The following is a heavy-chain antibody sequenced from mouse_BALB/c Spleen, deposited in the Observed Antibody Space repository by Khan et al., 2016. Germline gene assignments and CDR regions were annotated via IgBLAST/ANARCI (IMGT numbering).Heavy chain of an antibody. J-gene: IGHJ4*01. V-gene: IGHV1-69*02. CDR1: GYTFTSYW. Sequence: QVQLKESGAELVKPGAPVKLSCKASGYTFTSYWMNWVKQRPGRGLEWIGRIDPSDSETHYNQKFKDTATLTVDKSSSTAYIQLSNLTSEDSAVYYCARGYYYGSSDYAMDYWGQGTSVTVSS. CDR3: ARGYYYGSSDYAMDY. D-gene: IGHD1-1*01. CDR2: IDPSDSET.